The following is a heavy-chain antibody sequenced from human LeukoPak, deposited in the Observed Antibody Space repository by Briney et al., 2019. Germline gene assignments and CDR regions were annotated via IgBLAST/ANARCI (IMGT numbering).Heavy chain of an antibody. Sequence: GASVTVSCKASEYTFTAYYMHWVRQAPGQGLEWMGWINPNSGGTNYAQNFQGRVTMTRDTSINTAYMELTRLRSDDTAVYYCARASIAARLGAFDIWGQGTMVTVSS. CDR2: INPNSGGT. V-gene: IGHV1-2*02. CDR1: EYTFTAYY. J-gene: IGHJ3*02. CDR3: ARASIAARLGAFDI. D-gene: IGHD6-6*01.